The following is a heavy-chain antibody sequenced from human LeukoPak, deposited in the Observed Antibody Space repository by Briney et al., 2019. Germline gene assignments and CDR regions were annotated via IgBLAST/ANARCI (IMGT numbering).Heavy chain of an antibody. J-gene: IGHJ4*02. D-gene: IGHD3-16*01. CDR1: GFTFRSYG. Sequence: GGSLRLSCAASGFTFRSYGMHWVRQAPGKGLEWVAVISYDGSKEHYGDSVKGRFSISRDNSKNTLYLQMNSLRAEDTAVYYCAKEYDSLYCFDYWGQGTLVTVSS. CDR3: AKEYDSLYCFDY. V-gene: IGHV3-30*18. CDR2: ISYDGSKE.